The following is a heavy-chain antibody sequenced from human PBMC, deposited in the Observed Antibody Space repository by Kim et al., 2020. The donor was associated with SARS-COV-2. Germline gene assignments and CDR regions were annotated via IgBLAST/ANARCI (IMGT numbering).Heavy chain of an antibody. Sequence: ASVKVSCKASGYTFTSYYMHWVRQAPGQGLERMGIINPSGGSTSYAQKFQGRVTMTRDTSTSTVYMELSSLRSEDTAVYYCARETCSSTSCYDIDYWGQGTLVTVSS. CDR3: ARETCSSTSCYDIDY. CDR2: INPSGGST. V-gene: IGHV1-46*01. CDR1: GYTFTSYY. J-gene: IGHJ4*02. D-gene: IGHD2-2*01.